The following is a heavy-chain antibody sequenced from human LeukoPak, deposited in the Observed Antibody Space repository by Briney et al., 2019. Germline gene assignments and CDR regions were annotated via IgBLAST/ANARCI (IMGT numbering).Heavy chain of an antibody. CDR2: VRYDGSNK. CDR3: AKSGSNYDYVWGSYRPTEYYFDY. J-gene: IGHJ4*02. Sequence: GGSLRLSCAASGFTFSSYAMHWVRQAPGKGLEWVAFVRYDGSNKYYADSVKGRFTISRDNSKNTLYLQMNSLRGGNTAVYYCAKSGSNYDYVWGSYRPTEYYFDYWGQGTLVTVSS. V-gene: IGHV3-30*02. CDR1: GFTFSSYA. D-gene: IGHD3-16*02.